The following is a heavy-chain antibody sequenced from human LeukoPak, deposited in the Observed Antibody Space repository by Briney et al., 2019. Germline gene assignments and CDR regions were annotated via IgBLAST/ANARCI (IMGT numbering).Heavy chain of an antibody. J-gene: IGHJ5*02. CDR1: GFTFSNFG. V-gene: IGHV3-30*02. CDR3: AKDFTDYGNYKWAFDP. CDR2: IRFDGTSK. D-gene: IGHD4-11*01. Sequence: GGSLRLSCAASGFTFSNFGMHWVRQSPGKGLQWVAFIRFDGTSKNYADSVKGRFTISRDNSKNTLYLQMNSLRGEDTAMYYCAKDFTDYGNYKWAFDPWGQGTLVTVTS.